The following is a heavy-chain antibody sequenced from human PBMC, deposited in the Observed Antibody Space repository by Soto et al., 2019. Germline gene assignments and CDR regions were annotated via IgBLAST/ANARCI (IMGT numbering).Heavy chain of an antibody. Sequence: GGSLRLSCASSGCTFNTYAMSWVRQAPGKGPEWVSAISGSGVYTYYLDAVKGRFAISRDNSKNTVYFEMNGLRVEDTAIYYCARLSGADPHYYYGMDVWGQGTTVTVSS. D-gene: IGHD2-8*01. CDR2: ISGSGVYT. CDR1: GCTFNTYA. CDR3: ARLSGADPHYYYGMDV. V-gene: IGHV3-23*01. J-gene: IGHJ6*02.